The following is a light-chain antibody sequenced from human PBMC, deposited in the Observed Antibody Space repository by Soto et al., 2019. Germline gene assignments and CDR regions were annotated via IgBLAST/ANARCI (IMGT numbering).Light chain of an antibody. V-gene: IGKV3-15*01. Sequence: EIVMTQSPATLSVSPGERATLSCRASQSVSSNLAWYQQKPGQAPRLLIYGASTRATGPPARFSGSGSGTEFTLTISSLQSEDFAVYYCQQYNNWPPYTFGQGTKLEIK. CDR1: QSVSSN. J-gene: IGKJ2*01. CDR3: QQYNNWPPYT. CDR2: GAS.